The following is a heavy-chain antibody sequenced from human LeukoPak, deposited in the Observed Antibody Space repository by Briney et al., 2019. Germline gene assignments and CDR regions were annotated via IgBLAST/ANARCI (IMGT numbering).Heavy chain of an antibody. CDR3: AKQTDNGDYVYYYYGMDV. J-gene: IGHJ6*02. Sequence: PGGSLRLSCAASGFTFSSYAMSWVRQAPGKGLEWVSAISGSGGSTYYADSVKGRFTISRDNSKNTLYLQMNSLRAEDTAVYYCAKQTDNGDYVYYYYGMDVWGQGTTVTVSS. CDR2: ISGSGGST. V-gene: IGHV3-23*01. CDR1: GFTFSSYA. D-gene: IGHD4-17*01.